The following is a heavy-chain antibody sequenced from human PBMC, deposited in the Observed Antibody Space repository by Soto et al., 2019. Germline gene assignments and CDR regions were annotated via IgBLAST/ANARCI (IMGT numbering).Heavy chain of an antibody. Sequence: EVQLVESGGGFVKPGGSLRVSCAASGFAFSNAWMSWVRQAPGKGLEWVGRIKSETDGETTDYVAPVKSRFTISRDDSKNTLYLQMNSLKIEDTAVYYCTTDLNGGFDYWGRGTLVTDSS. CDR2: IKSETDGETT. D-gene: IGHD2-8*01. CDR3: TTDLNGGFDY. J-gene: IGHJ4*02. V-gene: IGHV3-15*01. CDR1: GFAFSNAW.